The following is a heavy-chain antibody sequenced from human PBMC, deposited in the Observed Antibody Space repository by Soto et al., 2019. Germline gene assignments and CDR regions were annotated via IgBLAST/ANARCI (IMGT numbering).Heavy chain of an antibody. CDR3: ARVYSSGWAADF. V-gene: IGHV3-48*02. J-gene: IGHJ4*02. D-gene: IGHD6-19*01. CDR1: GFTFSSYS. Sequence: EVRLVEFGGGLVQPGGSLRLSCSVSGFTFSSYSIHWVLQAPGKGLEWISYISSTSRAIHYADSVRGRFTVSRDNDKNSAYLQMNSLTDEDTAIYHCARVYSSGWAADFWGQGTRVTVSS. CDR2: ISSTSRAI.